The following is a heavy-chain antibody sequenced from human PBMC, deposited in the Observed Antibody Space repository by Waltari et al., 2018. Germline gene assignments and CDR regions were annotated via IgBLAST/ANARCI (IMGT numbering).Heavy chain of an antibody. D-gene: IGHD2-21*01. J-gene: IGHJ6*02. CDR2: IWSSGST. V-gene: IGHV4-61*02. CDR3: ARCRPVKGGVIDDVAYGSHV. Sequence: QVQLQESGPGLVKPPQTLSPSCSVSGASTSSGNYYWSWIRPSAGTRLEWIGLIWSSGSTIYNPSLTSRVTISADTAKNQFLLNRSSVTVPDTAVYYCARCRPVKGGVIDDVAYGSHVWGPGTTVTVSS. CDR1: GASTSSGNYY.